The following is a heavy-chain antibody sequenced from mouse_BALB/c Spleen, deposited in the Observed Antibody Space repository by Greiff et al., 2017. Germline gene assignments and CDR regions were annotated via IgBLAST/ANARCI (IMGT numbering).Heavy chain of an antibody. D-gene: IGHD2-1*01. CDR1: GYSITSGYY. Sequence: EVKLQESGPGLVKPSQSLSLTCSVTGYSITSGYYWNWIRQFPGNKLEWMGYISYDGSNNYNPSLKNRISITRDTSKNQFFLKLNSVTTEDTATYYCARENYGNLYAMDYWGQGTSVTVSS. J-gene: IGHJ4*01. CDR3: ARENYGNLYAMDY. V-gene: IGHV3-6*02. CDR2: ISYDGSN.